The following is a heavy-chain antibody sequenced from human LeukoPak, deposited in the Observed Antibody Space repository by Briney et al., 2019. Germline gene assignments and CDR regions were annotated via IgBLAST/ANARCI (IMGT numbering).Heavy chain of an antibody. Sequence: GESLKISCKGSGYSFTSYWIGWVRQMPGKGLEWMGIIYPGDSDTRYSPSFQGQVTISADKSISTAYLQWSSLKASDTAMYYCARHLSRDGCNLQTIDYWGQGTLVTVSS. CDR1: GYSFTSYW. V-gene: IGHV5-51*01. J-gene: IGHJ4*02. CDR2: IYPGDSDT. D-gene: IGHD5-24*01. CDR3: ARHLSRDGCNLQTIDY.